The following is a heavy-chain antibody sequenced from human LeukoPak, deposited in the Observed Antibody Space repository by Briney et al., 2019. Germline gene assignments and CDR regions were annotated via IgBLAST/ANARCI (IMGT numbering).Heavy chain of an antibody. CDR2: IIPIFGTA. J-gene: IGHJ6*03. Sequence: SVKVSCKASGGTFSNYAISWVRQAPGQGLEWMGGIIPIFGTANYAQKFRGRVTITADKSTSTAYMELSSLRSEDTAVYYCARGIATDYYYYMDVWGKGTTVTVSS. CDR1: GGTFSNYA. D-gene: IGHD6-13*01. V-gene: IGHV1-69*06. CDR3: ARGIATDYYYYMDV.